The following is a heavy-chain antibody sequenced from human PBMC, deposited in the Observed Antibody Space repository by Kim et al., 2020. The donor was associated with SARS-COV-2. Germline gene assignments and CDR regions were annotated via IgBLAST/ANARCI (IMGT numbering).Heavy chain of an antibody. D-gene: IGHD6-6*01. J-gene: IGHJ6*02. V-gene: IGHV3-21*01. CDR3: ARAEDSRALPYYYGMDV. Sequence: VKGRFTISRDNAKNSLYLQMNSLRAEDTAVYYCARAEDSRALPYYYGMDVWGQGTTVTVSS.